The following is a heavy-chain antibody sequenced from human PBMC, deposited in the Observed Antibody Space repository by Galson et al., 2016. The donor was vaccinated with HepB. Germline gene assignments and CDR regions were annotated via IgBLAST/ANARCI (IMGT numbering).Heavy chain of an antibody. D-gene: IGHD3-10*01. V-gene: IGHV3-11*06. Sequence: SLRLSCAVSGFTFSDFYMSWLRQAPGKGLEWLSYISGSGSDTIHAQTMKSQLKKSREKKKNSLFLPIHSLGVEDTAVYYCARVGSLAGSGTYDYWGQGTLVTVSS. J-gene: IGHJ4*02. CDR2: ISGSGSDT. CDR1: GFTFSDFY. CDR3: ARVGSLAGSGTYDY.